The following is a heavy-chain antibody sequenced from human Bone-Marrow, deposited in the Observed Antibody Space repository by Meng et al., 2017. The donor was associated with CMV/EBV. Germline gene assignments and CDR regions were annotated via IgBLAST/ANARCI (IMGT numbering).Heavy chain of an antibody. D-gene: IGHD2-2*01. V-gene: IGHV3-48*03. CDR2: ISSSGSTI. Sequence: GGSLRLSCAASGFTFSSYEMNWVRQAPGKGLEWVSYISSSGSTIYYADSVKGRLTISRDNAKNSLYLQMNSLRAEDTSVYYCARSRGAGTSCYFDYWGQGTLVTVSS. CDR3: ARSRGAGTSCYFDY. J-gene: IGHJ4*02. CDR1: GFTFSSYE.